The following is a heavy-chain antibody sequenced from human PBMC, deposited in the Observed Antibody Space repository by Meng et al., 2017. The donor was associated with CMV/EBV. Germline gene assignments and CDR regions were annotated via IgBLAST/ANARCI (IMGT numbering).Heavy chain of an antibody. J-gene: IGHJ4*02. CDR2: IYYSGST. V-gene: IGHV4-39*07. D-gene: IGHD4-17*01. Sequence: LQESGPGTVKPSEALSLPCTVSGGSISSSSYYWGWIRQPPGKGLEWIGSIYYSGSTYYNPSLKSRVTISVDTSKNQFSLKLSSVTAADTAVYYCARDSSRWVTKYYFDYWGQGTLVTVSS. CDR1: GGSISSSSYY. CDR3: ARDSSRWVTKYYFDY.